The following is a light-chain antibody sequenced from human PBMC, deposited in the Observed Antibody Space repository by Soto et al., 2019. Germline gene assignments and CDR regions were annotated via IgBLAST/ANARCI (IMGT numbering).Light chain of an antibody. CDR1: QGIRND. CDR3: QHYNSYAWT. CDR2: AAS. Sequence: INMTQAASSLSAAVGDRVTITCRTSQGIRNDLGWYQQKPWKSPKLLISAASSLDSGVPSRFSGSGSRTEFTLTISSLQPADLATYYCQHYNSYAWTCGQGTKG. J-gene: IGKJ1*01. V-gene: IGKV1-17*01.